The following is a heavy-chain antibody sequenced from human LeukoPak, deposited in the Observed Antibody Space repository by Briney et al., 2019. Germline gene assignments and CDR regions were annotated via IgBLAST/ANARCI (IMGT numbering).Heavy chain of an antibody. CDR3: ASGVDYGDYNGY. V-gene: IGHV3-23*01. CDR1: GFTFSTYA. D-gene: IGHD4-17*01. CDR2: ISDSGGRT. Sequence: GGSLRLSCAASGFTFSTYAVNWVRQAPGKGREWVSSISDSGGRTYYADSVKGRFTISRDNSKNTLYLQMNSLRAEDTAMYYCASGVDYGDYNGYWGQGTLVTVSS. J-gene: IGHJ4*02.